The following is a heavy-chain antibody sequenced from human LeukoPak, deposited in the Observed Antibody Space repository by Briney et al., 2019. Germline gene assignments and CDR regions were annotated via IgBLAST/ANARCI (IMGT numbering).Heavy chain of an antibody. CDR1: GFTFSSYA. V-gene: IGHV3-30*04. J-gene: IGHJ4*02. Sequence: GGSLRLSCAASGFTFSSYAMHWVRQAPGRGLEWVAVISHDGSNKYYADSVKGRFTISRDNSKNTLFLQMNSLRAEDTAVYYCARVMATISQDYFDFWGQGTLVTVSS. CDR2: ISHDGSNK. CDR3: ARVMATISQDYFDF. D-gene: IGHD5-24*01.